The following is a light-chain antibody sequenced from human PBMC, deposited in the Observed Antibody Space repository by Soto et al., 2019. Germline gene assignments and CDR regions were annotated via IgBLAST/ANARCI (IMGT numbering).Light chain of an antibody. V-gene: IGLV1-47*01. CDR2: RNN. CDR1: SSNIGSAY. J-gene: IGLJ2*01. Sequence: QSVLTQPPSASGTPGQTVTISCSGSSSNIGSAYIYWYQQLPGTAPKLLIYRNNQRPSGVPDRFSASKSGTSASLAISGLRSDDDADYYCAAWDDSLVVFGGGTKLTVL. CDR3: AAWDDSLVV.